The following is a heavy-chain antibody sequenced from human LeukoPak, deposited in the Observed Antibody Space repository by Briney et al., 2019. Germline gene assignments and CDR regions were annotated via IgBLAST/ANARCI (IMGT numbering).Heavy chain of an antibody. Sequence: ASVKVSCKASGYTFTGYYMHWVRQAPGQGLEWMGWINPNSGGTNYAQKFQGRVTMTRDTSISTAYMELSRLRSDDTAVYYCARDLRTYCGGDCYSDGMVDDYWGQGTLVTVSS. CDR1: GYTFTGYY. CDR3: ARDLRTYCGGDCYSDGMVDDY. V-gene: IGHV1-2*02. CDR2: INPNSGGT. D-gene: IGHD2-21*02. J-gene: IGHJ4*02.